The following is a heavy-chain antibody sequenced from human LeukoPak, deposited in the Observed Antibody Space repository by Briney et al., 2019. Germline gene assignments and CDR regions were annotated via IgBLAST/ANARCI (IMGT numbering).Heavy chain of an antibody. V-gene: IGHV3-23*01. J-gene: IGHJ4*02. CDR3: AKNVNGGNWYYFDY. D-gene: IGHD1-20*01. Sequence: GGSLRLSSAASGFTFSSYAMGWVRRAPGKGLEWVSAISGGGGGTYYAYSVKGRFTISRDNAKNTLYLQMNSLRAEDTAVYYCAKNVNGGNWYYFDYWGQGTLVTVSS. CDR2: ISGGGGGT. CDR1: GFTFSSYA.